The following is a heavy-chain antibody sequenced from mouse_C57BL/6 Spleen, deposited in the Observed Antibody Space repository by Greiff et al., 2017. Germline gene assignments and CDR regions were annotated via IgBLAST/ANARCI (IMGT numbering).Heavy chain of an antibody. CDR3: ASGSSYFAV. V-gene: IGHV1-64*01. CDR2: IYPNGGRT. J-gene: IGHJ3*01. CDR1: GYTFTSYW. Sequence: QVQLQQPGAELVKPGASVKFSCKASGYTFTSYWMHWVKQRPGQGLEWIGMIYPNGGRTNYNETFKSKATLTVDKSSSTAYTELSVLTSEDTAVYYCASGSSYFAVWGQGTLVTVAA. D-gene: IGHD1-1*01.